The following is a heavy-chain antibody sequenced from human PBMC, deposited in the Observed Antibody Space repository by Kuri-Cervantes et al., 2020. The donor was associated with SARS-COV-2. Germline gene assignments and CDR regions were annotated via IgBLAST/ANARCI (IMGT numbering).Heavy chain of an antibody. CDR3: AREGYCSGGSCWEPNAFDI. D-gene: IGHD2-15*01. V-gene: IGHV1-69*13. Sequence: SVKVSCKASGGTFSSYAISWVRQAPGQGLGWMGGIIPIFGTANYAQKFQGRVTITADESTSTAYMELSSLRSEDTAVYYCAREGYCSGGSCWEPNAFDIWGQGTMVTVSS. J-gene: IGHJ3*02. CDR2: IIPIFGTA. CDR1: GGTFSSYA.